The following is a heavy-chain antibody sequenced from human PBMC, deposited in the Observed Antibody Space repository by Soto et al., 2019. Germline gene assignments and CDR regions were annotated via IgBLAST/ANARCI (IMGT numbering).Heavy chain of an antibody. J-gene: IGHJ4*02. CDR1: GGSVSNSNYY. CDR3: VSQRASVLTQAYFDY. Sequence: PSETLSLTCPVSGGSVSNSNYYWGWIRQSPGKGLEWIGSVYYRGRSYSKSSVKSRVTISVDTSKNQFSLNLNSVTASDTAVYFCVSQRASVLTQAYFDYWGPGALVTVSS. CDR2: VYYRGRS. V-gene: IGHV4-39*01. D-gene: IGHD2-8*01.